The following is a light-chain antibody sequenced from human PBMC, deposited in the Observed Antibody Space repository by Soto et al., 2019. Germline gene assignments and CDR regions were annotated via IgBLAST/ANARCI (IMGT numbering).Light chain of an antibody. CDR3: QEYDNWPPEGT. V-gene: IGKV3-15*01. Sequence: TVLTQSPCTLSVSPGERASLSCRASQSVSINLAWYQQKPGQAPRLLIYGASTRATGIPARFSGSGSGTEFTLSINSLQAEDFAVYYCQEYDNWPPEGTFGQGTKVEV. CDR1: QSVSIN. CDR2: GAS. J-gene: IGKJ1*01.